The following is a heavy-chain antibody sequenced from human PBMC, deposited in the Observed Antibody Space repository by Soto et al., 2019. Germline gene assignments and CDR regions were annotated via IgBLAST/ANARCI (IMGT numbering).Heavy chain of an antibody. CDR3: AGGGVRGVITRTRDYYGMDV. J-gene: IGHJ6*02. CDR1: GYGFTSYW. V-gene: IGHV5-51*01. CDR2: IYPGDSDT. Sequence: SGESLKISCKGSGYGFTSYWIGWVRQMPGKGLEWMGIIYPGDSDTRYSPSFQGQVTISADKSISTAYLQWSSLKASDTAMYYCAGGGVRGVITRTRDYYGMDVWGQGTTVTVSS. D-gene: IGHD3-10*01.